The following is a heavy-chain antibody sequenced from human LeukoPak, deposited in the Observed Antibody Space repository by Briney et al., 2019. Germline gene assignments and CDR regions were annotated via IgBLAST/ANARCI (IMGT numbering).Heavy chain of an antibody. CDR3: ARDNPLWFGELSAFYYYYYMDV. J-gene: IGHJ6*03. CDR1: GYTFNSYA. D-gene: IGHD3-10*01. Sequence: ASVKVSCKASGYTFNSYAMNWVRQAPGQGLEWMGWINTNTGNPTYAQGFTGRFVFSLDTSVSTAYLQISSLKAEDTAVYYCARDNPLWFGELSAFYYYYYMDVWGKGTTVTVSS. V-gene: IGHV7-4-1*02. CDR2: INTNTGNP.